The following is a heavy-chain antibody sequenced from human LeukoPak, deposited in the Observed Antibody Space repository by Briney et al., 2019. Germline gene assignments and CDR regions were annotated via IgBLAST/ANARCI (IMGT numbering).Heavy chain of an antibody. D-gene: IGHD6-19*01. J-gene: IGHJ4*02. CDR1: GFTFGDYA. Sequence: GGSLRLSCTASGFTFGDYAMSWVRQAPGKGLEWVGFIRSKAYGGTTEYAASVKGRFTISRDDSKSIAYLQMNSLKTEDTAVYYCTRELQWLVLNDHWGQGTLVTVSS. CDR2: IRSKAYGGTT. CDR3: TRELQWLVLNDH. V-gene: IGHV3-49*04.